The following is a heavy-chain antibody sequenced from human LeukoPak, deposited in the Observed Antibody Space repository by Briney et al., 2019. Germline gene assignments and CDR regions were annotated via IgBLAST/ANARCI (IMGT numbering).Heavy chain of an antibody. J-gene: IGHJ3*02. Sequence: SETLSLTCTVSGGSISSYYWSWIRQPPGKGLEWIGYIYYSGSTNYNPSLKSRVTISVDTSKNQFSLKLSSVTAADTAVYYCARGYRDYVPIDIWGQGTMVTVSS. CDR1: GGSISSYY. CDR3: ARGYRDYVPIDI. CDR2: IYYSGST. D-gene: IGHD4-17*01. V-gene: IGHV4-59*01.